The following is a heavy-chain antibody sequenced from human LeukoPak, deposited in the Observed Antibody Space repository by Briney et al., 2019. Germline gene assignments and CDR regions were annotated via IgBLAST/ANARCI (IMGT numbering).Heavy chain of an antibody. Sequence: SETLSLTCAVYGGSFSGYYWSWIRQPPGKGLEWIGEINHSGSTNYNPSLKSRVTISVDTSKNQFSLKLSSVTAADTAVYYCARRNPGRRGYYYDSSGQPLDYWGQGTLVTVSS. D-gene: IGHD3-22*01. CDR2: INHSGST. J-gene: IGHJ4*02. V-gene: IGHV4-34*01. CDR3: ARRNPGRRGYYYDSSGQPLDY. CDR1: GGSFSGYY.